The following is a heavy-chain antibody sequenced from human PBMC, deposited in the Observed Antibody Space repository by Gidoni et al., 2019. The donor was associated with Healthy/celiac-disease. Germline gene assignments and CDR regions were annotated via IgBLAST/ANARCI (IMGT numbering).Heavy chain of an antibody. V-gene: IGHV4-34*01. CDR3: ARDAYGSGFDY. J-gene: IGHJ4*02. D-gene: IGHD3-10*01. CDR2: INHSGST. Sequence: QVQLQQWGAGLSKPSETLSLTCAVYGGSFSGYYWSWIRQPPGKGLEWIGEINHSGSTNYNPSLKSRVTISVDTSKNQFSLKLSSVTAADTAVYYCARDAYGSGFDYWGQGTLVTVSS. CDR1: GGSFSGYY.